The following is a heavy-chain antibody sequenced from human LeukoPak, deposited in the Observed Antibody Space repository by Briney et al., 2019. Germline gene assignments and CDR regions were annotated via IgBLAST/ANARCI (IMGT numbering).Heavy chain of an antibody. CDR1: GFTFSSYS. CDR3: AKEAPSIATRGVFDY. V-gene: IGHV3-48*04. CDR2: ISSSSSTI. Sequence: AGGSLRLSCAASGFTFSSYSMNWVRQAPGKGLEWVSYISSSSSTIYYADSVKGRFTISRDNAKNSLYLQMNSLRTEDTAVTYCAKEAPSIATRGVFDYWGQGTLVTVSS. J-gene: IGHJ4*02. D-gene: IGHD6-6*01.